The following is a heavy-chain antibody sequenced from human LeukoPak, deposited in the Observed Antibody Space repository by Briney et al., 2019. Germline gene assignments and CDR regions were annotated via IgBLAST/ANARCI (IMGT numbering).Heavy chain of an antibody. Sequence: GASVKVSCKASGGTFSSYAISWVRQAPGQGLEWMGGIIPIFGTANYAQKFQGRVTITADESTSTAYMELSSLRSEDTAVYYCARANTYYYDSSGNDAFDIWGQGTMVTVSS. V-gene: IGHV1-69*13. CDR2: IIPIFGTA. CDR1: GGTFSSYA. CDR3: ARANTYYYDSSGNDAFDI. J-gene: IGHJ3*02. D-gene: IGHD3-22*01.